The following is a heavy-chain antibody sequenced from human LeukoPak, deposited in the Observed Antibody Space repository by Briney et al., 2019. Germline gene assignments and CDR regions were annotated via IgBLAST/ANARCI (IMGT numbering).Heavy chain of an antibody. V-gene: IGHV3-48*04. J-gene: IGHJ4*02. CDR2: ISSSGSTI. D-gene: IGHD3-22*01. CDR1: GFTFSSYW. Sequence: GGSLRLSCAASGFTFSSYWMSWVRQAPGKGLEWVSYISSSGSTIFYADSVKGRCTISRDNDKNSLYLQMNSLRAEDTAAYYCARSSFAYYYDSSGYLDNWGQGTLVTVSS. CDR3: ARSSFAYYYDSSGYLDN.